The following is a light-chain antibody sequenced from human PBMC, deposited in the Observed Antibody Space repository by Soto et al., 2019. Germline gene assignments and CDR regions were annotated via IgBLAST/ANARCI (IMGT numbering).Light chain of an antibody. Sequence: QSALTQPPSASGTPGQTVTISCSGRSSNIGSTSVNWYQQLPGTAPKLLLYTNDQRPSGVPDRFSGSKSGTSASLAISGLQSEDEADYYCQSYDSGLRALYVFGTGTKLTVL. CDR3: QSYDSGLRALYV. CDR2: TND. J-gene: IGLJ1*01. CDR1: SSNIGSTS. V-gene: IGLV1-44*01.